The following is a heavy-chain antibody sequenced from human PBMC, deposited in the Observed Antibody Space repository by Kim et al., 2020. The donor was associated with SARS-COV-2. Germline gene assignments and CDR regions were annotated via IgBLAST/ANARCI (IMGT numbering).Heavy chain of an antibody. CDR2: IYYSGST. Sequence: SETLSLTCTVSGGSISSSSYYWGWIRQPPGKGLEWIGSIYYSGSTYYNPSLKSRVTISVDTSKNQFSLKLSSVTAADTAVYYCARRGESSGWYRRPSWFDPWGQGTLVTVSS. D-gene: IGHD6-19*01. V-gene: IGHV4-39*01. J-gene: IGHJ5*02. CDR1: GGSISSSSYY. CDR3: ARRGESSGWYRRPSWFDP.